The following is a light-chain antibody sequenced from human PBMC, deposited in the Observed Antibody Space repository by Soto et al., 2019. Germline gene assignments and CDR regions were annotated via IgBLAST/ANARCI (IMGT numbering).Light chain of an antibody. Sequence: QSALTQPASVSGSPGQSITISCTGTSSDVGGYNYVSWYQQHPGKAPKLMIYDVSNRPSGVSNRVSGSKSGNTASLTISGLQAEDEADYYCSSYTSSSNYVVFGGGTKLTVL. CDR1: SSDVGGYNY. CDR3: SSYTSSSNYVV. V-gene: IGLV2-14*01. J-gene: IGLJ2*01. CDR2: DVS.